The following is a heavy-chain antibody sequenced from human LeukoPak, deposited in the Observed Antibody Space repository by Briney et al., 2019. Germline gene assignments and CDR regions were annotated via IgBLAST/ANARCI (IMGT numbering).Heavy chain of an antibody. CDR1: GGSFSGYY. Sequence: NTSETLSLTCAVYGGSFSGYYWSWIRQPPGKGLEWIGEINHSGSTYYNPSLKSRVTISVDTSKNQFSLKLSSVTAADTAVYYCARVFYIYFPDRSGWEQYYFDYWGQGTLVTVSS. CDR3: ARVFYIYFPDRSGWEQYYFDY. V-gene: IGHV4-34*01. D-gene: IGHD6-19*01. J-gene: IGHJ4*02. CDR2: INHSGST.